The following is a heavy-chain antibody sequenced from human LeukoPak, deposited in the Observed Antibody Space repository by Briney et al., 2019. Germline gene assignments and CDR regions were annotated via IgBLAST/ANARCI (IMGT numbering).Heavy chain of an antibody. D-gene: IGHD6-19*01. CDR1: GFTFSSYS. CDR3: ARATGYSSGWYDY. CDR2: ISSSSSTI. Sequence: GGSLRLSRAASGFTFSSYSMNWVRQAPGKGLEWVSYISSSSSTIYYADSMKGRFTISRDNAKNSLYLQMNSLRAEDTAVYYCARATGYSSGWYDYWGQGTLVTVSS. J-gene: IGHJ4*02. V-gene: IGHV3-48*01.